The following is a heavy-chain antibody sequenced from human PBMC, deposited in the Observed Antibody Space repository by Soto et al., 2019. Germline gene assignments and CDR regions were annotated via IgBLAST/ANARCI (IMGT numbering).Heavy chain of an antibody. CDR1: GVSISSGDYY. CDR3: ARGDYSEIFDY. CDR2: IYDSGST. Sequence: SETLSLTCTVSGVSISSGDYYWSWIRQPPGKGLEWIGYIYDSGSTYYNPSLKSRVTISVDTSKNQFSLKLSAVTAADTAVYYCARGDYSEIFDYWGQGTLVSVSS. D-gene: IGHD3-22*01. J-gene: IGHJ4*02. V-gene: IGHV4-30-4*01.